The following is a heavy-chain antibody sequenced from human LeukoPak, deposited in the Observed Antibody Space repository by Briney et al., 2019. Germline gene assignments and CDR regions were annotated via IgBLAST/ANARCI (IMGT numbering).Heavy chain of an antibody. CDR2: INSDGSST. CDR1: GFTFSSYW. V-gene: IGHV3-74*01. Sequence: GGSLRLSCAASGFTFSSYWMHWVRQAPGKGLVWVSRINSDGSSTSYADSVKGRFTISRDNAKNTLYLQMNSLRAEDTAVYYCARGRSGGDWFDSWGQGTLVTVSS. D-gene: IGHD3-10*01. CDR3: ARGRSGGDWFDS. J-gene: IGHJ5*01.